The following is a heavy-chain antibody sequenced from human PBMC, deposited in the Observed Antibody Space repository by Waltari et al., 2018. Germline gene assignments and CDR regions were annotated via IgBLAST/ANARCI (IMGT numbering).Heavy chain of an antibody. CDR1: GGTFSSYA. CDR3: ARGSLDCSSTSCHYYYMDV. D-gene: IGHD2-2*01. J-gene: IGHJ6*03. V-gene: IGHV1-69*05. Sequence: QVQLVQSGAEVKKPGSSVKVSCKASGGTFSSYAISWVRQPPGQGLEWMGGIIPIFGTANYAQKFQGRVTITTDESTSTAYMELSSLRSEDTAVYYCARGSLDCSSTSCHYYYMDVWGKGTTVTVSS. CDR2: IIPIFGTA.